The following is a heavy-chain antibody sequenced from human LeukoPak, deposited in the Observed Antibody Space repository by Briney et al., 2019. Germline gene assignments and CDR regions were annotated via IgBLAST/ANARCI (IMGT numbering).Heavy chain of an antibody. CDR1: GGSLSGYY. CDR2: SNDSGST. J-gene: IGHJ4*02. V-gene: IGHV4-34*01. D-gene: IGHD6-13*01. CDR3: ARAIPSGYSSSWYVKRLAVAGTHDY. Sequence: SETLSLTCAVYGGSLSGYYWSWIRQPPGKGLEWIGESNDSGSTNYNPSLKSRVTISVDTSKNQFSLKLSSVTAADTAVYYCARAIPSGYSSSWYVKRLAVAGTHDYWGQGTLVTVSS.